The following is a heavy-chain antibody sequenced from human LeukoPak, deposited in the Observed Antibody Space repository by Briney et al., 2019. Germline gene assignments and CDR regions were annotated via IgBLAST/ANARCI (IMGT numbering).Heavy chain of an antibody. D-gene: IGHD1-26*01. CDR2: ISGSGGST. CDR3: AKVRSAEVVGAYFDY. CDR1: GFTFSSYA. V-gene: IGHV3-23*01. J-gene: IGHJ4*02. Sequence: PGGSLRLSCAASGFTFSSYAMSWVRQAPGKGLEWVSAISGSGGSTYYADSVKGRFTISRDNSKNTLYLQMNSLRAEDTAVYYCAKVRSAEVVGAYFDYWGQGTLVTVSS.